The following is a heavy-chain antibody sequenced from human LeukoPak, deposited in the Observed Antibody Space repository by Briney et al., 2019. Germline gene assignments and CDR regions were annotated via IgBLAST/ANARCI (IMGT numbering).Heavy chain of an antibody. CDR2: IYTSGST. D-gene: IGHD2-15*01. V-gene: IGHV4-4*07. Sequence: PSETLSLTCTVSGGSISSYYWSWIRQPAGKGLEWIGRIYTSGSTNYNPSLKSRVTLSVDKSKNQFSLKLSSATAADTAVYYCARDLVYCSGGSCYSNNWFDPWGQGTLVTVSS. CDR1: GGSISSYY. CDR3: ARDLVYCSGGSCYSNNWFDP. J-gene: IGHJ5*02.